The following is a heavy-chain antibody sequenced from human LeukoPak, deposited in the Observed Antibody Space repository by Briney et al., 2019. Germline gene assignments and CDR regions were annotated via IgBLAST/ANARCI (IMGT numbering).Heavy chain of an antibody. Sequence: SETLSLTCAVYGGSFSGYYWSWIRQPSGKGLEWIGEIDHSGRTNSNASLKSRVTISVDMSKNQFSLRLSSVTAADTAVYYCARKSIVTAGRKPYDFWDQGTLVTVSP. D-gene: IGHD6-13*01. CDR2: IDHSGRT. J-gene: IGHJ4*02. V-gene: IGHV4-34*01. CDR1: GGSFSGYY. CDR3: ARKSIVTAGRKPYDF.